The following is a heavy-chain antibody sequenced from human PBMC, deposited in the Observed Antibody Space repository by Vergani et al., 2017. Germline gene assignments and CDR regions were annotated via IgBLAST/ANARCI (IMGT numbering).Heavy chain of an antibody. Sequence: QVQLQESGPGLVKPSETLPLNCAVTGYSISRGYYWGWIRQPPGKGLEWIGIVYHTGSTYYNPSLKSRVTISVDTSKNQFSLRLSSVTAADTAVYYCARQRGYXDSSGYYFNWFDPWGQGTLVTVSS. CDR2: VYHTGST. V-gene: IGHV4-38-2*01. CDR1: GYSISRGYY. CDR3: ARQRGYXDSSGYYFNWFDP. J-gene: IGHJ5*02. D-gene: IGHD3-22*01.